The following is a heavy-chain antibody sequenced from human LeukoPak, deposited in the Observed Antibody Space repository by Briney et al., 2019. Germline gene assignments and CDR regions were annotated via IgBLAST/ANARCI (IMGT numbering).Heavy chain of an antibody. J-gene: IGHJ3*02. V-gene: IGHV3-21*01. CDR2: ISVTCSYI. CDR3: AREYSGSYDPGSFDI. CDR1: GLTLSNYR. Sequence: PGGTLRLSCAASGLTLSNYRMNWVRQAPGKGLKWVSAISVTCSYIYHTDSVKGRFAISKHNANSSLPLQMHSLRAEDTSVYYCAREYSGSYDPGSFDIWGQGTLVTVSS. D-gene: IGHD1-26*01.